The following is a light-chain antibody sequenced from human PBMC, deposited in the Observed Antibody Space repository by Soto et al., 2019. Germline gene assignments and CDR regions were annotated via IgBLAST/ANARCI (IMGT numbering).Light chain of an antibody. CDR3: SSYTSSSTLV. Sequence: QSALTQPASVSGSPGQSITISCTGTSSDVGGYNYVSWYQQHPGKAPKLMIYEVSNRPSGVSNGFSGSKSGNTASLTISGLQAEDDADYYCSSYTSSSTLVFGTGTKLTVL. V-gene: IGLV2-14*01. CDR2: EVS. J-gene: IGLJ1*01. CDR1: SSDVGGYNY.